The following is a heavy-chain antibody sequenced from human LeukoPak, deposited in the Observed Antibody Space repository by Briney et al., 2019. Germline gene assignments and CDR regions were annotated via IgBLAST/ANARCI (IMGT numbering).Heavy chain of an antibody. Sequence: GRSLRLSCAASGFTFSSYGMHWVRQAPGKGLEWVAVISYDGSNKYYADSVKGRFTISRDNSKNTLYLQMNSLTAEDTAVYYCAKAAHYYDSSGYYYSYYYYGMDVWGQGTTVTVSS. J-gene: IGHJ6*02. V-gene: IGHV3-30*18. D-gene: IGHD3-22*01. CDR3: AKAAHYYDSSGYYYSYYYYGMDV. CDR1: GFTFSSYG. CDR2: ISYDGSNK.